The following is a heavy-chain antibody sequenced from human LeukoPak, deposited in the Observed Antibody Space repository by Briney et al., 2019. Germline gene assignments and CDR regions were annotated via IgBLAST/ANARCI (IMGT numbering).Heavy chain of an antibody. D-gene: IGHD2-8*01. CDR3: ATEANGRHYDY. CDR2: IGPTGSDR. V-gene: IGHV3-21*06. J-gene: IGHJ4*02. CDR1: GFTFSSYA. Sequence: PGGSLRLSCAASGFTFSSYAMSWVRQTPGKGLEWAASIGPTGSDRYHADSIKGRFTISRDNANNFLYLQMNSLRAEDTAVYYCATEANGRHYDYWGQGNLLTVSS.